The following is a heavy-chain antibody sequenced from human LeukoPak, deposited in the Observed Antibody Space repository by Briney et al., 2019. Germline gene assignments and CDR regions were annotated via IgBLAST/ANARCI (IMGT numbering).Heavy chain of an antibody. Sequence: ASVKVSCKASGYTFTSYGISWVRQAPGQGLEWMGWISAYNGNTNYAQKLQGRVTMTTDTSTSTAYMELRSLRSDDTAVYYCARDAVEGGSYYISGYWGQGTLVTVSS. CDR1: GYTFTSYG. CDR3: ARDAVEGGSYYISGY. V-gene: IGHV1-18*01. CDR2: ISAYNGNT. D-gene: IGHD1-26*01. J-gene: IGHJ4*02.